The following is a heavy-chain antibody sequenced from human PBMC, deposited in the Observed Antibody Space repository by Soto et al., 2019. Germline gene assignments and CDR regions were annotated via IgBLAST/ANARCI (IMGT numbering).Heavy chain of an antibody. Sequence: GGSLRLSCAASGFTFSSYAMHWVRQAPGKGLEWVAVISYDGSNKYYADSVKGRFTISRDNSKNTLYLQMNSLRAEDTAVYYCASIERGLYCGGDCYSDDYGMDVWGQGTTVTVSS. CDR2: ISYDGSNK. V-gene: IGHV3-30-3*01. CDR1: GFTFSSYA. CDR3: ASIERGLYCGGDCYSDDYGMDV. J-gene: IGHJ6*02. D-gene: IGHD2-21*02.